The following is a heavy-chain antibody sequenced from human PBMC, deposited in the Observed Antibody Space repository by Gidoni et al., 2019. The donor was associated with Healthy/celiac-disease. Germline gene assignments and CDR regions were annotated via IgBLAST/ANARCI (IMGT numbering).Heavy chain of an antibody. J-gene: IGHJ4*02. CDR2: IYYSGST. CDR3: ARHPTSHDYVWGSYDYYFDY. D-gene: IGHD3-16*01. V-gene: IGHV4-39*01. CDR1: GGSISSSSYY. Sequence: QLQLQESGPGLVKPSETLSLTCTVSGGSISSSSYYWGWIRQPPGKGLEWIGSIYYSGSTYYNPSLKSRVTISVDTSKNQFSLKLSSVTAADTAVYYCARHPTSHDYVWGSYDYYFDYWGQGTLVTVSS.